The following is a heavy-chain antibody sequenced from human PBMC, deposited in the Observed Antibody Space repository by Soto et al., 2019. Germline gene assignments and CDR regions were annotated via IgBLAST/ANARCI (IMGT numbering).Heavy chain of an antibody. V-gene: IGHV3-9*01. J-gene: IGHJ6*02. Sequence: PGGSLRLSCAASGFTLDDYAMHWVRQAPGKGLEWVSGISWNSGSIGYADSVKGRFTISRDNAKNSLYLQMNSLRAEDTALYYCAKAIYYYGMDVWGQGTTVTVSS. CDR3: AKAIYYYGMDV. CDR2: ISWNSGSI. CDR1: GFTLDDYA.